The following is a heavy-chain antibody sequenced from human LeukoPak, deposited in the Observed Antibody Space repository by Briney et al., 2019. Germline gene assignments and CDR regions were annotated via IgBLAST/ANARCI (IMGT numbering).Heavy chain of an antibody. J-gene: IGHJ4*02. CDR1: GFTFSSYS. CDR3: ATSLPTLTDY. Sequence: PGGSLRLSCAAYGFTFSSYSMNWVRQAPGKGLEWVSSISSSSSYIYYADSVKGRFTISRDNAKNSLYLQMNSLRAEDTAVYYCATSLPTLTDYWGQGTLVTVSS. CDR2: ISSSSSYI. V-gene: IGHV3-21*01.